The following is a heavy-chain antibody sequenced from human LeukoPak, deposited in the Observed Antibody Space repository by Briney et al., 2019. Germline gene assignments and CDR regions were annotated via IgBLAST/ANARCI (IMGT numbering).Heavy chain of an antibody. J-gene: IGHJ4*02. Sequence: GGSLRLSCAASGFTFSSYSMNWVRQAPGKGLEWVSSISSSSSYMYYADSVKGRFTISRDNAKNSLYLQMNSLRAEDTAVYYCARNPPLSVVAGEAHWGQGTLVTVSS. CDR1: GFTFSSYS. D-gene: IGHD6-19*01. CDR3: ARNPPLSVVAGEAH. CDR2: ISSSSSYM. V-gene: IGHV3-21*01.